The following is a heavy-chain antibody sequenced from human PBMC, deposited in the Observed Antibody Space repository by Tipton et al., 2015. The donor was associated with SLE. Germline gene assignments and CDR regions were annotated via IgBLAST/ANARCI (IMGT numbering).Heavy chain of an antibody. J-gene: IGHJ3*02. CDR2: IYDSGTT. CDR1: GGSISSYY. CDR3: ARDYFGDYLDAFDI. Sequence: TLSLTCTVSGGSISSYYWTWIRQPPGKGLEWIGYIYDSGTTNYNPSLKSRVTISVDTSKNQFSLRVTSVTAADTAVYYCARDYFGDYLDAFDIWGQGTMVTVSS. D-gene: IGHD4-17*01. V-gene: IGHV4-59*01.